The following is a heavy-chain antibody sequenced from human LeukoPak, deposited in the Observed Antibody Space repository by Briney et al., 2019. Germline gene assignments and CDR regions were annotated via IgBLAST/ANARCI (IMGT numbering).Heavy chain of an antibody. J-gene: IGHJ5*02. D-gene: IGHD6-19*01. CDR1: GGSISSSSYY. CDR3: AREVVVAVGPNWFDP. CDR2: IYTSGST. V-gene: IGHV4-61*02. Sequence: PSETLSLTCSVSGGSISSSSYYWSWIRQPAGKGLEWIGRIYTSGSTNYNPSLKSRVTMSVDTSKNQFSLKLSSVTAADTAVYYCAREVVVAVGPNWFDPWGQGTLVTVSS.